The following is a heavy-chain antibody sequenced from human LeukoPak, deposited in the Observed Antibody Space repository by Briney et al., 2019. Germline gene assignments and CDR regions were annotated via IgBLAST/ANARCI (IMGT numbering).Heavy chain of an antibody. V-gene: IGHV1-69*13. Sequence: SVKVSCKASGGTFSSYAISWVRQAPGQGLEWMGGIIPIFGTANYAQKFQGRVTITADESTSTAYMELSSLRSEDTAVYYCARGAPGSSCSGGSCPYFDYWGQGTLVTVSS. CDR2: IIPIFGTA. CDR1: GGTFSSYA. CDR3: ARGAPGSSCSGGSCPYFDY. J-gene: IGHJ4*02. D-gene: IGHD2-15*01.